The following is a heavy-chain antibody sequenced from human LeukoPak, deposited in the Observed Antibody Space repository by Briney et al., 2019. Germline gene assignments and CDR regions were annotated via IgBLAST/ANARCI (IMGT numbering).Heavy chain of an antibody. CDR2: SSSSSSYI. CDR3: ARKELGYSYGLVY. V-gene: IGHV3-11*06. D-gene: IGHD5-18*01. J-gene: IGHJ4*02. CDR1: GFTFSDYY. Sequence: GGSLRLSCVASGFTFSDYYMSWIRQAPGKGLEWVSYSSSSSSYINYGDSVKGRFTISRDNAKNSLYLQMNSLRVEDTAVYYLARKELGYSYGLVYWGQGTLVTVS.